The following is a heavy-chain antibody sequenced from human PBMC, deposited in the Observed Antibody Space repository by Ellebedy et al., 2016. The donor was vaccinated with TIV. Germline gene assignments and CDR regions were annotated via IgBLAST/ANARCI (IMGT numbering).Heavy chain of an antibody. CDR3: AKWALQGYSGYDTPEYFQQ. J-gene: IGHJ1*01. D-gene: IGHD5-12*01. Sequence: GESLKISXAASGFTFSSYAMSWVRQAPGQGLEWVSAIRGSGGSTYYADSVKGRFTISRDNSKNTLYLQMNSLRAEDTAVYYCAKWALQGYSGYDTPEYFQQWGQGTLVTVSS. CDR1: GFTFSSYA. V-gene: IGHV3-23*01. CDR2: IRGSGGST.